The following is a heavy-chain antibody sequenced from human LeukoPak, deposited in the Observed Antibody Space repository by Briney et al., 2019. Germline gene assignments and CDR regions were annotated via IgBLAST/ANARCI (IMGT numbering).Heavy chain of an antibody. D-gene: IGHD3-10*01. J-gene: IGHJ5*02. V-gene: IGHV1-8*01. CDR2: MNPINGNT. CDR3: VRDGEGVAISVNFWFDP. Sequence: ASVNVSCKASGFTLTNYDINWVRQAPGQGLEWMGWMNPINGNTGYARKFQGRVTVTRDTSISTAYMELRSLTSEDTAIYYCVRDGEGVAISVNFWFDPWGQGTLVTVSS. CDR1: GFTLTNYD.